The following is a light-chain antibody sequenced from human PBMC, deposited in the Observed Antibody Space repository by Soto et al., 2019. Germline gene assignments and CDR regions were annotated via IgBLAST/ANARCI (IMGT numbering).Light chain of an antibody. CDR1: QSVSSY. J-gene: IGKJ4*01. CDR2: DAS. CDR3: QQRSDWPST. V-gene: IGKV3-11*01. Sequence: EIVLTQSPATLSLSPGERATLSCRASQSVSSYLAWYQQKPGQAPRLLIYDASNRATGIPARFSGSGSGTDFTLHIRRLKAEDFAVYYCQQRSDWPSTFGGGTKVQIK.